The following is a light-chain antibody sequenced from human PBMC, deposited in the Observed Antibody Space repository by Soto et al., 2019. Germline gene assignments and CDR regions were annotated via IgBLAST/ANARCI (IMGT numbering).Light chain of an antibody. CDR1: QSVSSNH. Sequence: DIVLTQSPGTLSLSPGERATLYCRASQSVSSNHLAWYQQKPGQAPRLLIYGGSSRATGIPVRFSGSGSETDFTLTITRLEPEDFALYYCQQYSSSRTFGQGTKVDIX. CDR2: GGS. CDR3: QQYSSSRT. J-gene: IGKJ1*01. V-gene: IGKV3-20*01.